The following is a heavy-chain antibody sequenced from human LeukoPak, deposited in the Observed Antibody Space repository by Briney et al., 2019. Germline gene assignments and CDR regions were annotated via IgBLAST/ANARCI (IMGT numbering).Heavy chain of an antibody. CDR2: IYPGDSDT. V-gene: IGHV5-51*01. J-gene: IGHJ4*02. Sequence: GESLKISCKGSGYSFTSYWIGWVRQMPGKGLEWMGIIYPGDSDTRYSPSFQGQVTISADKSISTAYLQWSSLKASDTAMYYCARLIFDCSGGSCYSGLPDYWGQGTLVTVSS. D-gene: IGHD2-15*01. CDR3: ARLIFDCSGGSCYSGLPDY. CDR1: GYSFTSYW.